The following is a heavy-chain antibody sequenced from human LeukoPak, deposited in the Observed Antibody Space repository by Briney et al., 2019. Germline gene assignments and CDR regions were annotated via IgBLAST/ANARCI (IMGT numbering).Heavy chain of an antibody. V-gene: IGHV4-59*08. J-gene: IGHJ4*02. D-gene: IGHD3-10*01. CDR3: ARVSGTFTFFDY. CDR2: IYYSGST. CDR1: GGSISSYY. Sequence: SETLSLTCTVSGGSISSYYWSWIRQPPGKGLEWIGYIYYSGSTKYNPSLKSRLTISVDTSKNHFSLRLSSVTAADTAVYYCARVSGTFTFFDYWGQGTLVTVSS.